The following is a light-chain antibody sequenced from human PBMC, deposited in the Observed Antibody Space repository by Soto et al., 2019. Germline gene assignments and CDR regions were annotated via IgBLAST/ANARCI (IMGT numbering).Light chain of an antibody. CDR3: CSYAGSYTVV. J-gene: IGLJ2*01. CDR2: DVS. CDR1: SSDVGGYNY. V-gene: IGLV2-11*01. Sequence: QSALTQPRSVSGSPGQSVTISCTGTSSDVGGYNYVSWYQQHPGKAPKVMIYDVSKRPSGVPDRFSGSKSGNTASLTISGLQAEDEADYYCCSYAGSYTVVFGGGTKLTDL.